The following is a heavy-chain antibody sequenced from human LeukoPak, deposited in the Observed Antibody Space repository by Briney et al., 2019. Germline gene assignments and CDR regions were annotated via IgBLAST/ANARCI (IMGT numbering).Heavy chain of an antibody. CDR3: AKWGGSGRSYYYYYYGMNV. CDR1: GGSFSGYY. Sequence: SETLSLTCAVYGGSFSGYYWSWIRQPPGKGLEWIGEINHSGSTNYNPSLKSRVTISVDTSKNQFSLKLSSVTAADTAVYYCAKWGGSGRSYYYYYYGMNVWGKGTTVTVSS. CDR2: INHSGST. D-gene: IGHD3-10*01. V-gene: IGHV4-34*01. J-gene: IGHJ6*04.